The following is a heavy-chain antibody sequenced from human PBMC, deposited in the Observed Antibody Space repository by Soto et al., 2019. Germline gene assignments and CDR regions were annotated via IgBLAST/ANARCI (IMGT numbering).Heavy chain of an antibody. CDR2: ISAYNGNT. D-gene: IGHD3-22*01. CDR3: ARDFRYYYDSSGMWFDY. J-gene: IGHJ4*02. Sequence: ASVKVSCKACGYTFTSYGISWVRQAPGQGLEWMGWISAYNGNTNYAQKLQGRVTMTTDTSTSTAYMELRSLRSDDTAVYYCARDFRYYYDSSGMWFDYWGQGTLVTVSS. CDR1: GYTFTSYG. V-gene: IGHV1-18*01.